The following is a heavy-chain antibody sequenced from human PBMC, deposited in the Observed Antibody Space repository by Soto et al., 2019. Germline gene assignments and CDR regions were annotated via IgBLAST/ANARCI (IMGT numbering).Heavy chain of an antibody. CDR1: GFTFSSYG. CDR2: IWYDGSNK. Sequence: QVQLVESGGGVVQPGRSLRLSCAASGFTFSSYGMHWVRQAPGKGLEWVAVIWYDGSNKYYADSVKGRFTISRDNSKNTLYLQMNRLRAEDTAVYYCARGTVHFDYWCQGTLVTVSS. D-gene: IGHD4-17*01. CDR3: ARGTVHFDY. J-gene: IGHJ4*02. V-gene: IGHV3-33*01.